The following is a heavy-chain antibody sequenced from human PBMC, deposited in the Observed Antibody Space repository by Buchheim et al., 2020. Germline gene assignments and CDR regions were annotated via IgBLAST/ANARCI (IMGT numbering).Heavy chain of an antibody. J-gene: IGHJ2*01. V-gene: IGHV1-69*06. CDR1: GGTFSSAV. D-gene: IGHD3-16*01. CDR2: IIPVFGTL. CDR3: ARGDDL. Sequence: QLVQSGAEVKRPGSSVKVSCRASGGTFSSAVIGWVRHAPGHGLEWMGGIIPVFGTLTYAQKFQGRLSIAADRSTSTVYMELSSLTSDYTAVYFCARGDDLWGRGTL.